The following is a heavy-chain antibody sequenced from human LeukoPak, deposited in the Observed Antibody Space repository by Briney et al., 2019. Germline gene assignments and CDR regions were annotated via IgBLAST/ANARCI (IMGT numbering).Heavy chain of an antibody. V-gene: IGHV3-7*03. D-gene: IGHD1-26*01. Sequence: EGSLRLSCAASGFTFSGCWMSWVRQAPGKGLEWVANIDQDGSGRYYVDSVKGRFTISRDNANNSLYLQMNSLRAEDTAVYYCGRDLYSGRDYGLNYWGQGTLVTVSS. CDR3: GRDLYSGRDYGLNY. CDR1: GFTFSGCW. CDR2: IDQDGSGR. J-gene: IGHJ4*02.